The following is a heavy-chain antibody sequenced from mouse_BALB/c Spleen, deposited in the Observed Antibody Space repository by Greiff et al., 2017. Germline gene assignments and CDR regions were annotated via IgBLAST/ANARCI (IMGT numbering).Heavy chain of an antibody. CDR2: ISSGSSTI. V-gene: IGHV5-17*02. D-gene: IGHD2-4*01. CDR1: GFTFSSFG. CDR3: AKDYYDYDYAMDY. Sequence: EVMLVESGGGLVQPGGSRKLSCAASGFTFSSFGMHWVRQAPEKGLEWVAYISSGSSTIYYADTVKGRFTISRDNPKNTLFLQMTSLRSEDTAMYYCAKDYYDYDYAMDYWGQGTSVTVSS. J-gene: IGHJ4*01.